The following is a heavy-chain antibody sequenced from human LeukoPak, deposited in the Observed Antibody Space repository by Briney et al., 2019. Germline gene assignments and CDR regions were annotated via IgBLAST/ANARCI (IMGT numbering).Heavy chain of an antibody. CDR3: ARESIVVVPTTMDDASDI. V-gene: IGHV3-33*01. J-gene: IGHJ3*02. Sequence: GGSLRLSCAASGFTFSNYGMHWVRQAPGKGLEWVALVWYDGSNKYYADSVKGRFTISRDNSKNTLYLQMHSLRVEDTAVYYCARESIVVVPTTMDDASDIWGQGTMVTVSS. D-gene: IGHD2-2*01. CDR2: VWYDGSNK. CDR1: GFTFSNYG.